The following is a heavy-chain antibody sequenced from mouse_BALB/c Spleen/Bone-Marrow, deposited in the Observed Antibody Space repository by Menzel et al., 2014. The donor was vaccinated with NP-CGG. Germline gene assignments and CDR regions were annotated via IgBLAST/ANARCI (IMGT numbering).Heavy chain of an antibody. J-gene: IGHJ4*01. V-gene: IGHV1-69*02. CDR1: GNTFTSYW. CDR2: IFPSDSYS. CDR3: TRGKGYTLDY. Sequence: VQLQQSGAELVRPGASVKLSCKTSGNTFTSYWINWVKQRPGQGLEWIGNIFPSDSYSNYNQKFKDKATLTVDKSSSTAYMHLTSPTSEDSAVYYCTRGKGYTLDYWGQGTSVTVSS.